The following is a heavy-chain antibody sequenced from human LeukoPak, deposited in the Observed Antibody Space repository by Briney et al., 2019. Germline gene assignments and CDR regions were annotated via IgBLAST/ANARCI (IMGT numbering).Heavy chain of an antibody. D-gene: IGHD1-14*01. CDR3: AKAHNRPFFYGMDV. CDR1: GFTFSSYA. Sequence: GGSLRLSCAASGFTFSSYAMSWVRQAPGKGLEWVSAISGSGGSTYYADSVKGRFTISRDNSKNTLYLQMNSLRAEDTAVYYCAKAHNRPFFYGMDVWGQGTTVIVSS. J-gene: IGHJ6*02. CDR2: ISGSGGST. V-gene: IGHV3-23*01.